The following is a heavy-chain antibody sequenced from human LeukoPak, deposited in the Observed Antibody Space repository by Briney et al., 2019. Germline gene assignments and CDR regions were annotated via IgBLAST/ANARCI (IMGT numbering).Heavy chain of an antibody. D-gene: IGHD6-19*01. CDR2: ISSSSSYI. CDR1: GFTFSSYS. V-gene: IGHV3-21*01. CDR3: ARGQVAVAGRGAFDL. Sequence: GGSLRLSCAASGFTFSSYSMNWVRQAPGKGLEWVSSISSSSSYIYYADSVKGRFTISRDNAKNSLYLQMKSLRAEDSAVYYCARGQVAVAGRGAFDLWGQGTMVTVSS. J-gene: IGHJ3*01.